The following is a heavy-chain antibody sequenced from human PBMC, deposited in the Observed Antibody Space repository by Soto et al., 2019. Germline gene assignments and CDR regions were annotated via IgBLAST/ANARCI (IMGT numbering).Heavy chain of an antibody. J-gene: IGHJ4*02. CDR2: ILYTGTT. CDR3: ARLGWGNGDSDY. V-gene: IGHV4-39*01. D-gene: IGHD2-21*01. Sequence: SETLSLTCTVSGGSISKSNYFWGWIRQAPGKGLEWIASILYTGTTSYNSSLRGRVAISVDTSKNQFSLKLNSVTAADTAVYYCARLGWGNGDSDYWGQGTLVTVSS. CDR1: GGSISKSNYF.